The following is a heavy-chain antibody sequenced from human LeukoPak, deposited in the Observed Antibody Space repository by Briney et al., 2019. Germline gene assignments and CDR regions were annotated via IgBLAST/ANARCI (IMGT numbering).Heavy chain of an antibody. CDR2: ISAYNGNT. CDR1: GYTFTNYG. CDR3: ARTARDIAGTTTFDY. Sequence: ASVTVSCKASGYTFTNYGISWVRQAPGQGLEWMGCISAYNGNTNYAQKLQGRVTMTADTSTSTAYMELRSLRSDDTAVYYCARTARDIAGTTTFDYWGQGTLVTVSS. J-gene: IGHJ4*02. V-gene: IGHV1-18*01. D-gene: IGHD1-7*01.